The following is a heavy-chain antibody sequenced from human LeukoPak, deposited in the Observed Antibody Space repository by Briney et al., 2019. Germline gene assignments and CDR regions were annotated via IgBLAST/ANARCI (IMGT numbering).Heavy chain of an antibody. CDR3: AKNPSGFFYYYYMDV. Sequence: PGGSLRLSCATSVFPFSSQPMSWGRQAPGKGLELVSAISGSGGSTYYGDSVKGRFTISRDNPKNTLYLQIDSLRPEHTAVYYCAKNPSGFFYYYYMDVWGKGTTVNVSS. CDR1: VFPFSSQP. J-gene: IGHJ6*03. V-gene: IGHV3-23*01. CDR2: ISGSGGST. D-gene: IGHD3-10*01.